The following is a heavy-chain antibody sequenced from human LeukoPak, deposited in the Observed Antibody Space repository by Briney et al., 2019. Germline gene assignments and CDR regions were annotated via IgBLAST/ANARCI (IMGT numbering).Heavy chain of an antibody. J-gene: IGHJ4*02. CDR3: ARVLSLFYFDY. CDR1: GFTFSSYE. Sequence: PGGSLRLSFAASGFTFSSYEMNWGRQAPGKGLGWVSYIISSGSTIYYADSVKGRFTISRDNAKNSLYLQMNSLRAEDTAVYYCARVLSLFYFDYWGQGTLVTVSS. D-gene: IGHD2-21*01. V-gene: IGHV3-48*03. CDR2: IISSGSTI.